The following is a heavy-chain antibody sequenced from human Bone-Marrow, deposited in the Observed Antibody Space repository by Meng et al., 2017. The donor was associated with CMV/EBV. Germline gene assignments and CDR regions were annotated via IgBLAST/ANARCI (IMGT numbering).Heavy chain of an antibody. CDR3: ARETIWSGKSSPLGY. V-gene: IGHV1-18*01. J-gene: IGHJ4*02. CDR2: ISAYNGNT. CDR1: GYTFTSYG. Sequence: ASVKVSCKASGYTFTSYGISWVRQAPGQGLEWMGWISAYNGNTNYAQKLQGRVTMTTDTSTSTAYMELRSLRSEDTAVYYCARETIWSGKSSPLGYWGQGTLVTVSS. D-gene: IGHD3-3*01.